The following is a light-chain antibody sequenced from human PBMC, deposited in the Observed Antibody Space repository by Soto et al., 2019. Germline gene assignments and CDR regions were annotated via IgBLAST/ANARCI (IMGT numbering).Light chain of an antibody. Sequence: QSALTQPASVSGSPGQSITTSCTGTISDFVVYNYVSWYQQHPGKAPKLMIYGVSNRPSGVSNRFSGSKSGNTASLTISGLQADDEADYYCSSHTISSALQVFGTGTKVTVL. CDR3: SSHTISSALQV. V-gene: IGLV2-14*01. CDR1: ISDFVVYNY. J-gene: IGLJ1*01. CDR2: GVS.